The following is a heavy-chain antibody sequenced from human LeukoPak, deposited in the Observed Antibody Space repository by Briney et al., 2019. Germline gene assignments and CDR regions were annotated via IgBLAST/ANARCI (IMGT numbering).Heavy chain of an antibody. Sequence: SGGSLRLSCAASGFTFSHHWVHWVRQVPGKGLVWVSRINSDGSSTTYADSVKGRFTISRDNARNTLYLQMNSLRAEDTAVHYCARATSYSNYGMDVWGQGTTVTVSS. CDR3: ARATSYSNYGMDV. V-gene: IGHV3-74*01. D-gene: IGHD6-13*01. CDR1: GFTFSHHW. CDR2: INSDGSST. J-gene: IGHJ6*02.